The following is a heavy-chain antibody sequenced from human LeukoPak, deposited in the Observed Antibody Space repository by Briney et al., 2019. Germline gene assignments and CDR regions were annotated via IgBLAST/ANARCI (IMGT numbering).Heavy chain of an antibody. D-gene: IGHD2-2*01. CDR3: ARGRTGYHLLPTKKNSDYYYMDV. Sequence: SEALSLTCSVSGASISSSSYYWGWIRQSPGKGLEWIGSVYYSGRTHVNPSLKSRVTILIDLAKDQFSLKLSSVTAADTAVYYCARGRTGYHLLPTKKNSDYYYMDVWGKGTTVTVSS. V-gene: IGHV4-39*01. J-gene: IGHJ6*03. CDR2: VYYSGRT. CDR1: GASISSSSYY.